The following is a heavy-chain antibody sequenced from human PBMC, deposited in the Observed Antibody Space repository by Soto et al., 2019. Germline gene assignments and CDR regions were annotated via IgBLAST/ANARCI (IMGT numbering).Heavy chain of an antibody. CDR1: GFTFSSYA. D-gene: IGHD1-1*01. J-gene: IGHJ4*02. CDR3: AKVKLQLPPTFDY. Sequence: EVQLLESGGGLVQPGGSLRLSCAASGFTFSSYAMSWVRQAPGKGLEWVSAISGSGGSTYYADSVKGRFTISRDNSKNTLYLQIDSLRAEDTAVYYCAKVKLQLPPTFDYWGQGTLVTVSS. V-gene: IGHV3-23*01. CDR2: ISGSGGST.